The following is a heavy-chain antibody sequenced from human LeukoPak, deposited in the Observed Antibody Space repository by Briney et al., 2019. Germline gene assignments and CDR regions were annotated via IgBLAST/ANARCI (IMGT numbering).Heavy chain of an antibody. CDR1: GFTFSSYW. V-gene: IGHV3-7*01. CDR2: IKQDGSEK. CDR3: ARDRAYYDSSGYYPNWFDP. D-gene: IGHD3-22*01. J-gene: IGHJ5*02. Sequence: PGGSLRLSCAASGFTFSSYWMSWVRQAPGKGLEWVANIKQDGSEKYYVDSVKGRFTISRDNAKNSLYLQMNSLRAEDTAVYYCARDRAYYDSSGYYPNWFDPWGQGTLVTVSS.